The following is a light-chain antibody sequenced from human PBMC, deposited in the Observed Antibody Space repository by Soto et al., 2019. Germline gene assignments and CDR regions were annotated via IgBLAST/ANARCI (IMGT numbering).Light chain of an antibody. J-gene: IGKJ5*01. CDR3: QHRSK. V-gene: IGKV3-15*01. CDR2: GAS. Sequence: EIVMTQSPATLSVSPGERATLSCRASQSVSSNLAWYQQKPGQAPRLLIYGASTRATGIPARFSGSGSGTEFTLTISSLEPEDFALYHCQHRSKFGQGTRLEI. CDR1: QSVSSN.